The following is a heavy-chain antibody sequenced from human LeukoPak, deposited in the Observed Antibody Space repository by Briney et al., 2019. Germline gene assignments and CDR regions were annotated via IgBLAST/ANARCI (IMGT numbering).Heavy chain of an antibody. CDR3: AIEISTYCGGDCYSDYFDY. Sequence: GGSLRLSCAASGFTFSSYSMNWVRQAPGKGLEWVSSISSSSSYIYYADSVKGRFTISRDNAKNSLYLQMNSLRAEDTAVYYCAIEISTYCGGDCYSDYFDYWGQGTLVTVSS. CDR1: GFTFSSYS. V-gene: IGHV3-21*01. J-gene: IGHJ4*02. D-gene: IGHD2-21*02. CDR2: ISSSSSYI.